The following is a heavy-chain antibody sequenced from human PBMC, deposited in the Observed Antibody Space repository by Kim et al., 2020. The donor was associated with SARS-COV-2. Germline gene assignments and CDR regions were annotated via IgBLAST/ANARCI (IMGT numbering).Heavy chain of an antibody. J-gene: IGHJ4*02. Sequence: GGSLRLSCTTYGFTFSYFLFNWVRQPPGKGLEWVSSIGRTGSDTYYSPSVRGRFTISRDNTQNSLAVQMNSQGPEDTGVYYCVGVKSRDYWGQGPLVTVSS. CDR2: IGRTGSDT. V-gene: IGHV3-21*01. CDR3: VGVKSRDY. CDR1: GFTFSYFL.